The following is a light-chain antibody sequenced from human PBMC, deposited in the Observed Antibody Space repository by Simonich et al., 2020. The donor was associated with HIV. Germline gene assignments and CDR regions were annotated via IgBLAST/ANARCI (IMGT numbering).Light chain of an antibody. Sequence: SYELTQPSSVSVSPGQTARITCSGDVLAKKYARWFQQKPGQAPVLLIYKDSERPSGIPERVSGSSSGTTVTLTISGAQVEDEADYYCYSAADNIGVFGGGTKLTVL. CDR2: KDS. CDR3: YSAADNIGV. V-gene: IGLV3-27*01. J-gene: IGLJ2*01. CDR1: VLAKKY.